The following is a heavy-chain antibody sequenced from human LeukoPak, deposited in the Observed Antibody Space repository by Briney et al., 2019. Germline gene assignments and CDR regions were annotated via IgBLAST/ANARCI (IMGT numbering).Heavy chain of an antibody. CDR2: ISSSGSTI. V-gene: IGHV3-11*01. CDR3: AKDRRYYDSSGYYDY. D-gene: IGHD3-22*01. J-gene: IGHJ4*02. CDR1: GFTFSDSY. Sequence: GGSLRLSCAASGFTFSDSYMSWIRQAPGKGLEWVSYISSSGSTIYYADSVKGRFTISRDNAKNSLYLQMNSLRAEDTAVYYCAKDRRYYDSSGYYDYWGQGTLVTVSS.